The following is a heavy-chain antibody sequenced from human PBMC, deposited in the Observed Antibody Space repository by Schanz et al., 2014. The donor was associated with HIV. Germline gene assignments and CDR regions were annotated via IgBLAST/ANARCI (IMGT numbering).Heavy chain of an antibody. J-gene: IGHJ5*01. Sequence: QVQLQESGPGLVKPSQTLSLSCSVSGGSLSSGPYYWSWIRQLPGKGLEWIGYIHYSGNTYYTPSLKRRLTISADTSKNHFSLSLSSVTAADTAVYYCAKSGQLVTKHYWFDSWGQGTLVIVSS. CDR3: AKSGQLVTKHYWFDS. CDR2: IHYSGNT. V-gene: IGHV4-31*03. CDR1: GGSLSSGPYY. D-gene: IGHD6-6*01.